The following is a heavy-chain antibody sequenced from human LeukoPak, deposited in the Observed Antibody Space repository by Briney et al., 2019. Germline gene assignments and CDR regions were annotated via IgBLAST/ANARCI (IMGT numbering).Heavy chain of an antibody. CDR2: ISSSGTTI. D-gene: IGHD2-2*01. CDR1: GFIFSSYE. V-gene: IGHV3-48*03. J-gene: IGHJ3*02. CDR3: ARTHGRYQLPVGAFDI. Sequence: GGSLRLSCAASGFIFSSYEMNWVRQAPGKGLEWVSYISSSGTTIYYADSVKGRFTISRDNAKNSLSLQMNSLRAEDTAVYYCARTHGRYQLPVGAFDIWGPGTMVTVSS.